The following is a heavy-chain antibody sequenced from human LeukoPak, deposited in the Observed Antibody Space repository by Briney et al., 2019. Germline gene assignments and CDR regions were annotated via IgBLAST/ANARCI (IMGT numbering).Heavy chain of an antibody. CDR1: GFTFNTYG. CDR3: ARGGVDYYGSGTYYLMYYFDY. D-gene: IGHD3-10*01. V-gene: IGHV3-23*01. J-gene: IGHJ4*02. Sequence: PGGSLRLSCAASGFTFNTYGMSWARQAPGKGLEWVSGISGSGGATYYADSVKGRFTIPRDDPHNTLYLQMNSLRAEDTAVYFCARGGVDYYGSGTYYLMYYFDYWGQGALVTVSS. CDR2: ISGSGGAT.